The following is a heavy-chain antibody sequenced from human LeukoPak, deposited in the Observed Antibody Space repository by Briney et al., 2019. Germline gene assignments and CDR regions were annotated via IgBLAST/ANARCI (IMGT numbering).Heavy chain of an antibody. Sequence: GGSLRLSCAASGFTFSSYGMHWVRQAPGKGLVWVAVIWYDGSNKYYADSVKGRFTISRDNSKNTLYLQMNSLRAEDTAVYYCARDVTSSGWYVVDYWGQGTLVTVSS. CDR3: ARDVTSSGWYVVDY. CDR1: GFTFSSYG. D-gene: IGHD6-19*01. CDR2: IWYDGSNK. V-gene: IGHV3-30*19. J-gene: IGHJ4*02.